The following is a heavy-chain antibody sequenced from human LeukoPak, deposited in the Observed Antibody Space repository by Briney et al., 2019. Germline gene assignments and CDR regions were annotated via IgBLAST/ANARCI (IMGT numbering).Heavy chain of an antibody. CDR3: ARHDWNDGRNNWFDP. D-gene: IGHD1-1*01. Sequence: PSETLSLTCTVSGGSISSYYWSWIRQPPGKGLEWIGYIYYSGSTNYNPSLKSRVTISVDTSKNQFSLKLSSVTAADTAVYYCARHDWNDGRNNWFDPWGQGTLVTVSS. CDR2: IYYSGST. CDR1: GGSISSYY. J-gene: IGHJ5*02. V-gene: IGHV4-59*08.